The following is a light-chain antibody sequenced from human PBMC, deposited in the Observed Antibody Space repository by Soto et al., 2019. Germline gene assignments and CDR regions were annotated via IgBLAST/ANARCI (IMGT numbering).Light chain of an antibody. CDR1: QSVSSY. J-gene: IGKJ5*01. CDR3: QQRSNWPTT. Sequence: EIVFTQFPATLALSPGERASLSWRASQSVSSYLAWYQQKPGQAPRLLIYDASNRATGIPARFSGSGSGTDFTLTISSLEPEDFAVYYCQQRSNWPTTFGQGTRLQIK. V-gene: IGKV3-11*01. CDR2: DAS.